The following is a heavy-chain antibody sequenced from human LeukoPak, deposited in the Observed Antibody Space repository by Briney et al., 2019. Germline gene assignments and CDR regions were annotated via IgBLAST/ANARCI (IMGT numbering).Heavy chain of an antibody. CDR2: IWYDGSNK. Sequence: GGSLRLSCAASGFTFSSYGMHWVRRAPGKGLEWVAVIWYDGSNKYYADSMKGRFTISRDNSKNTLYLQMNSLRAEDTAVYFCARRGVVIRVILVGFHKEAFYFDSWGQGALVTVSS. V-gene: IGHV3-33*01. CDR3: ARRGVVIRVILVGFHKEAFYFDS. J-gene: IGHJ4*02. CDR1: GFTFSSYG. D-gene: IGHD3-22*01.